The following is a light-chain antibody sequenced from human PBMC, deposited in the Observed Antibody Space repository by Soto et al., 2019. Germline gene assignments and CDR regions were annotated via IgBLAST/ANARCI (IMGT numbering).Light chain of an antibody. Sequence: EIVMTQSPATLSVSPGERVTLSCRASQTVPSRIAWYQQKPGQAPSLLIYGASTRATGVPDRFSGTGSGTEFTLTISSLEPEDFAVYYCQQRSSWITFGQGTRLEI. J-gene: IGKJ5*01. CDR3: QQRSSWIT. V-gene: IGKV3-15*01. CDR2: GAS. CDR1: QTVPSR.